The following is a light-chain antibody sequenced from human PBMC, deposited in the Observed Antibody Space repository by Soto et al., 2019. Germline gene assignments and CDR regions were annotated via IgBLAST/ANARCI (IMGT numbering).Light chain of an antibody. CDR1: QSVSNNY. Sequence: EIVLTQSPGTLSLSPGERATLSCRASQSVSNNYLAWFQKKPGQAPRLLMYGASSRPAAIPDRFSGSVSATDFTLIISRLEPEDFAVYYCQHYGDSPLTFGQGTKLEI. V-gene: IGKV3-20*01. CDR3: QHYGDSPLT. J-gene: IGKJ2*01. CDR2: GAS.